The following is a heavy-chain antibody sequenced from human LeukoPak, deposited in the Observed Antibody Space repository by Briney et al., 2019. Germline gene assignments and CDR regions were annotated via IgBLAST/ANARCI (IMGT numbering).Heavy chain of an antibody. Sequence: ASVKVSCKASGYTFTSYGISWVRRAPGQGLEWMGWISPYNSNTYYAQNLQGRVTMTTDTSTSTTYMELRSLRSDDTAVYYCARDLKRGYSSGRYSWGTGSSNDFWGQGTLVTVSS. CDR3: ARDLKRGYSSGRYSWGTGSSNDF. CDR2: ISPYNSNT. V-gene: IGHV1-18*01. J-gene: IGHJ4*02. CDR1: GYTFTSYG. D-gene: IGHD6-19*01.